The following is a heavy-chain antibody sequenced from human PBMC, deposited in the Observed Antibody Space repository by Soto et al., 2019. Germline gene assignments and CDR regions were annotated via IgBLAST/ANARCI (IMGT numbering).Heavy chain of an antibody. CDR2: IYYSGST. CDR1: GGSISSGGYY. D-gene: IGHD4-17*01. CDR3: ARAPTVTTTMYYFDY. J-gene: IGHJ4*02. Sequence: QVQLQESGPGLVKPSQTLSLTCTVSGGSISSGGYYWSWIRQHPGQGLEWIGYIYYSGSTYYNPSLKSRVTISVDTSKNQFSLKLSSVTAADTAVYYCARAPTVTTTMYYFDYWGQGTLVTVSS. V-gene: IGHV4-31*03.